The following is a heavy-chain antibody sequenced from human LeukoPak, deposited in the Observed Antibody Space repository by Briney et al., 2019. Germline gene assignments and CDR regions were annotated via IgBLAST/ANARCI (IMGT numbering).Heavy chain of an antibody. CDR2: ISAYNGNT. D-gene: IGHD3-3*01. CDR3: AGGYYDFWSGYYNGMDV. Sequence: ASVKVSCKASGYTFTSYGISWVRQAPGQGLEWMGWISAYNGNTNYAQKLQGRVTMTTDTSKNTRYMELRSLRSDDTAVYYCAGGYYDFWSGYYNGMDVWGQGTTVTVSS. V-gene: IGHV1-18*01. CDR1: GYTFTSYG. J-gene: IGHJ6*02.